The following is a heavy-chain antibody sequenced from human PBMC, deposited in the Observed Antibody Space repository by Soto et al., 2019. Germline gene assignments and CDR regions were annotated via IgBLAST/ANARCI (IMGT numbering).Heavy chain of an antibody. V-gene: IGHV3-43*01. J-gene: IGHJ4*02. Sequence: GGSLRLSCAASGFTFDDYTMHWVRQAPGKGLEWVSLISWDGGSTYYADSVKGRFTISRDNSKNSLYLQMNSLRTEDTALYYCAKDKEVATIHHYFDYWGQGTLVTVSS. CDR1: GFTFDDYT. D-gene: IGHD5-12*01. CDR2: ISWDGGST. CDR3: AKDKEVATIHHYFDY.